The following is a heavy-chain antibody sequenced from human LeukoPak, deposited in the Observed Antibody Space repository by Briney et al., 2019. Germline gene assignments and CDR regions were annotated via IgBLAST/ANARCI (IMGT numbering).Heavy chain of an antibody. CDR1: GGSISSGSYY. CDR3: ARAPRVVLDFDY. CDR2: IYTSGST. Sequence: SETLSLTCTVSGGSISSGSYYWSWIRQPAGKRLEWIGRIYTSGSTNYNPSLKSRVTISVDTSKNQFSLKLSSVTAADTAVYYCARAPRVVLDFDYWGQGTLVTVS. J-gene: IGHJ4*02. V-gene: IGHV4-61*02. D-gene: IGHD3-3*01.